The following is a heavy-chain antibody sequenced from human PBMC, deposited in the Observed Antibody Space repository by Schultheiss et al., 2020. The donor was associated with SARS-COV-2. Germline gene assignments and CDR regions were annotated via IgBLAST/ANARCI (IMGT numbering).Heavy chain of an antibody. CDR1: GFTFSSYG. V-gene: IGHV3-21*01. CDR2: ISSSSSYI. D-gene: IGHD1-1*01. Sequence: GGSLRLSCAASGFTFSSYGMHWVRQAPGKGLEWVSSISSSSSYIYYADSVKGRFTISRDNSKNTLYLQMNSLRAEDTAVYYCASGRERTYYYGMDVWGQGTTVTVSS. CDR3: ASGRERTYYYGMDV. J-gene: IGHJ6*02.